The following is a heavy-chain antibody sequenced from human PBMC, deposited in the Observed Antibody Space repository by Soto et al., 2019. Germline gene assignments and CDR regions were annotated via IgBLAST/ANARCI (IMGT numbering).Heavy chain of an antibody. D-gene: IGHD2-8*01. Sequence: GGSLRLSCAASGFTFSSYAMSWVRQAPGKGLEWVSAISGSGGSTYYADSVKGRFTISRDNSKNTLYLQMNSLRAEDTAVYYCAKCMTTPTYYYYYYGMDVWGQGTTVTVSS. CDR3: AKCMTTPTYYYYYYGMDV. V-gene: IGHV3-23*01. CDR1: GFTFSSYA. J-gene: IGHJ6*02. CDR2: ISGSGGST.